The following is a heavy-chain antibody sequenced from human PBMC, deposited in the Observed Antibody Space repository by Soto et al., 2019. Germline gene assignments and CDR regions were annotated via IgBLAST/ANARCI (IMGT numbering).Heavy chain of an antibody. CDR2: ISYDGSNK. V-gene: IGHV3-30-3*01. CDR3: ARTTTVAGTPEFDY. D-gene: IGHD6-19*01. J-gene: IGHJ4*02. CDR1: GFTFSSFS. Sequence: QVQLVESGGGVVQPGMALRLSCAASGFTFSSFSLHWVRQAPGKGLEWLALISYDGSNKYNADSVKGRFTISRDNSNNTRYLKLSSLRPEDTAVYYCARTTTVAGTPEFDYWGQGTLVTVSS.